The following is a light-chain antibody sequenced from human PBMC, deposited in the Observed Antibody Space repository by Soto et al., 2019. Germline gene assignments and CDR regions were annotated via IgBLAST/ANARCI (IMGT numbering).Light chain of an antibody. Sequence: EIVLTQSPGTLSLSPGERATLSCRANHNLNNRFVAWYQQKPGQAPRLLIYGASNRATGIPDRFSGSGSGTDFTLTISRLEPEDFAVYYCQQYGGSPMYTFGQGTKLDIK. J-gene: IGKJ2*01. V-gene: IGKV3-20*01. CDR1: HNLNNRF. CDR2: GAS. CDR3: QQYGGSPMYT.